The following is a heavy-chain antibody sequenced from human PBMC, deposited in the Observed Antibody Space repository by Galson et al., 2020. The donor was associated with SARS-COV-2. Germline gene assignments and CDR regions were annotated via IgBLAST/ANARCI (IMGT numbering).Heavy chain of an antibody. J-gene: IGHJ4*02. CDR1: GFTFSDYH. CDR3: ARSVEKAAAVGY. V-gene: IGHV3-11*01. D-gene: IGHD6-13*01. CDR2: ISSSGSTI. Sequence: NSGGSLRLSCAASGFTFSDYHMSWIRQAPGKGLEWVSYISSSGSTIYYADSVKGRFTISRDNAKNSLYLQMNSLRAEDTAVYYCARSVEKAAAVGYWGQGTLVTVSS.